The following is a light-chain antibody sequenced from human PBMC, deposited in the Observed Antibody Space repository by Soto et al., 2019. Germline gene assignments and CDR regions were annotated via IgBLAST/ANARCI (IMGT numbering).Light chain of an antibody. CDR1: QSISSY. Sequence: EVVLTQSPDTLSLPPGERATLSCRASQSISSYLAWYQQKPGQAPRLLIYDASSRSTGIPARFSGSGSGTDFTLTISSQEPEDFAVYYCQQLTDWPPQWTFGQGNKVEIK. J-gene: IGKJ1*01. CDR3: QQLTDWPPQWT. V-gene: IGKV3-11*01. CDR2: DAS.